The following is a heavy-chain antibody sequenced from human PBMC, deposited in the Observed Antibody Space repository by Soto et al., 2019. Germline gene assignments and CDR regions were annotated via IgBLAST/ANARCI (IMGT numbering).Heavy chain of an antibody. J-gene: IGHJ5*02. CDR2: IIPIFGTA. V-gene: IGHV1-69*12. CDR3: ARQSDIVLVPAAAAWFDP. Sequence: QVQLVQSGAEVKKPGSSVKVSCKASGGTFSSYAISWVRQAPGQGLEWMGGIIPIFGTANYAQKFQGRVTINADESTSTAYMELSSLRSEDTAVYYCARQSDIVLVPAAAAWFDPWGQGTLVTVSS. D-gene: IGHD2-2*01. CDR1: GGTFSSYA.